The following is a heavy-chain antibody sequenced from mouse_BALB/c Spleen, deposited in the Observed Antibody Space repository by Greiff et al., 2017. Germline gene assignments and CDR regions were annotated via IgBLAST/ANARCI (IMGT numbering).Heavy chain of an antibody. Sequence: EVKLMESGGGLVQPGGSMKLSCVASGFTFSNYWMNWVRQSPEKGLEWVAEIRLKSNNYATHYAESVKGRFTISRDDSKSSVYLQMNNLRAEDTGIYYCTSFITTGYFDYWGQGTTLTVSS. CDR3: TSFITTGYFDY. J-gene: IGHJ2*01. CDR1: GFTFSNYW. V-gene: IGHV6-6*02. CDR2: IRLKSNNYAT. D-gene: IGHD1-2*01.